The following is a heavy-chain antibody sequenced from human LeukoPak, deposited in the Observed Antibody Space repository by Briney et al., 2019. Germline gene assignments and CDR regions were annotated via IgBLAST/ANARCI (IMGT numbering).Heavy chain of an antibody. CDR2: ISAYNGNT. Sequence: VASVKVSCKASGYTFTSYGISWVRQAPGQGLEWMGWISAYNGNTNYAQKLQGRVTMTADTSTSTAYMELRSLRSDDTAVYYCAFTGCSGGSCYDWFDPWGQGTLVTVSS. CDR3: AFTGCSGGSCYDWFDP. D-gene: IGHD2-15*01. CDR1: GYTFTSYG. V-gene: IGHV1-18*01. J-gene: IGHJ5*02.